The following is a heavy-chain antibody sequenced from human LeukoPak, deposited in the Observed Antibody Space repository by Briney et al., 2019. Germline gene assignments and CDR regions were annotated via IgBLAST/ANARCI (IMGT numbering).Heavy chain of an antibody. CDR3: ARAILSGYPDS. V-gene: IGHV4-59*01. D-gene: IGHD3-3*01. J-gene: IGHJ4*02. CDR2: IYYSGST. CDR1: GGSISTYY. Sequence: SSETLSLTCSVSGGSISTYYWTWIRQPPGKGLEWIGYIYYSGSTNYNPSLKSRVAISLDTSKNQFSLKLSSVTAADTAVYYCARAILSGYPDSWGQGTLVIVFS.